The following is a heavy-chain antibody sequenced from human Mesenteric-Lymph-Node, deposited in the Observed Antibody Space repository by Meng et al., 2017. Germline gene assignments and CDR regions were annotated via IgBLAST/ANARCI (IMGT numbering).Heavy chain of an antibody. Sequence: GESLKISCAASGFTFSSYAMSWVRQAPGKGLEWVSAISGSGGSTYYADSVKGRFTISRDNSKNTLSLQMNSLRAEDTAVYYCAKELALWFGEFSSVAGREYDPWGQGTLVTVSS. J-gene: IGHJ5*02. D-gene: IGHD3-10*01. V-gene: IGHV3-23*01. CDR1: GFTFSSYA. CDR2: ISGSGGST. CDR3: AKELALWFGEFSSVAGREYDP.